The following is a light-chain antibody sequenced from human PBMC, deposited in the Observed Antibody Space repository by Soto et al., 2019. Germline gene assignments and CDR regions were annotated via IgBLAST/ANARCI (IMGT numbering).Light chain of an antibody. CDR2: GAS. CDR1: QSVSSN. J-gene: IGKJ1*01. CDR3: QQYNNWPLGT. Sequence: EIVMTQSPATLSVSPGERATLSCRASQSVSSNLAWYQQKPGQAPRLLIYGASTRATGIPARFSGSGSGTEFTLTISSLQSEDFAVYYCQQYNNWPLGTFGQGPKVDIK. V-gene: IGKV3-15*01.